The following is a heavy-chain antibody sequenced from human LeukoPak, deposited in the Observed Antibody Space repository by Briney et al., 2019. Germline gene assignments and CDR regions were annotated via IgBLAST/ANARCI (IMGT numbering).Heavy chain of an antibody. V-gene: IGHV3-48*03. D-gene: IGHD5-18*01. CDR2: ISSSGSTI. J-gene: IGHJ3*02. CDR1: GFTFSSYE. Sequence: GGSLRLSCAASGFTFSSYEMNWVHQAPGKGLEWVSYISSSGSTIYYADSVKGRFTISRDNAKNSLYLQMNSLRAEDTAVYYCARDEDSYGYGDAFDIWGQGTMVTVSS. CDR3: ARDEDSYGYGDAFDI.